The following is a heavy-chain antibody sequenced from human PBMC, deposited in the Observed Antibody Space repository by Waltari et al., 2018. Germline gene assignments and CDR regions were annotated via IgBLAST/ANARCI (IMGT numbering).Heavy chain of an antibody. Sequence: EVQLVESGGGLVQPGGSLRLSCAASGFTFSSYEMNWVRQAPGKGLEWVSYISSSGSTIYYADSVKGRFTISRDNAKNSLYLQMNSLRAEDTAVYYCAREKYGDYEGFDYWGQGTLVTVSS. J-gene: IGHJ4*02. CDR2: ISSSGSTI. CDR1: GFTFSSYE. V-gene: IGHV3-48*03. CDR3: AREKYGDYEGFDY. D-gene: IGHD4-17*01.